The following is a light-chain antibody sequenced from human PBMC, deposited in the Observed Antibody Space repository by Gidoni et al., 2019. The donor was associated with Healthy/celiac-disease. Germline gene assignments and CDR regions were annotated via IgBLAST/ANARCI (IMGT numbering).Light chain of an antibody. CDR3: QQSYSTPPFT. Sequence: DIQMTQSPSSLSASVGDRVTITCRASQSITSYLNWYQQKPGKAPKLLIYAASSLQSGVPSRFSGSRSGTDFTLTISSLQPEDFATYYCQQSYSTPPFTFXPXTKVXIK. CDR2: AAS. CDR1: QSITSY. J-gene: IGKJ3*01. V-gene: IGKV1-39*01.